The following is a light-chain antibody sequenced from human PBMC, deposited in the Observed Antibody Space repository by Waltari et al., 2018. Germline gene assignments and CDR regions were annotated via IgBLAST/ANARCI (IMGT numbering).Light chain of an antibody. Sequence: SYILTQPPSVSVAPGKTARITCGGNNIQSQSVEWYRQKPGQAPALVIYHDFDRPSGIPERFSGSSSGNTATLTISRVEVGDEADYFCQVWDTSGNPSVAFGGGTKLTVL. CDR2: HDF. CDR1: NIQSQS. CDR3: QVWDTSGNPSVA. V-gene: IGLV3-21*03. J-gene: IGLJ2*01.